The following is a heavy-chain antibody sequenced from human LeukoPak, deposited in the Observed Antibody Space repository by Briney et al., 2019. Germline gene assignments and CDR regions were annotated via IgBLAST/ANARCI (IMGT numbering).Heavy chain of an antibody. CDR1: GFTFSSYS. CDR3: ARGSGGYSYGYCLDY. V-gene: IGHV3-21*01. J-gene: IGHJ4*02. Sequence: GSLRLSCTASGFTFSSYSMNWVRQAPGKGLEWVSYISSSSSYIYYADSVKGRFTISRDNAKNSLYLQMNSLRAEDTAVYYCARGSGGYSYGYCLDYWGQGTLVTVSS. D-gene: IGHD5-18*01. CDR2: ISSSSSYI.